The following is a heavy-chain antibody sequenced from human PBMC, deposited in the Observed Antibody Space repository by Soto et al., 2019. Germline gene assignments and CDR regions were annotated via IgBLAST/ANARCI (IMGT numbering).Heavy chain of an antibody. CDR3: ARVEGAGYSYGFCDS. Sequence: SETLSLTCTVSGGSITTGGYYWSWIRQLPGKGLEWIGHRYYSESTYYNPSLKSRVSISLDTSKNQFSLKLSFVTAADTAMYYCARVEGAGYSYGFCDSWGQGTLVTVSS. V-gene: IGHV4-31*03. CDR1: GGSITTGGYY. CDR2: RYYSEST. J-gene: IGHJ5*01. D-gene: IGHD5-18*01.